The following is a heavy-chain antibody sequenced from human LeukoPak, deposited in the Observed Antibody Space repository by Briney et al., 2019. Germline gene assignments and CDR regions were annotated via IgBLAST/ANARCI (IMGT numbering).Heavy chain of an antibody. V-gene: IGHV4-61*02. Sequence: PSQTLSLTCTVSGGSISSGSYYWSWIRQPAGKGLEWNGRVYTSGSTNYNPSLKSRVTISVDTSKNQFSLKLSSVTAADTAVYYCARGAYYYDSSGYYYQYFQHWGQGTLVTVSS. CDR3: ARGAYYYDSSGYYYQYFQH. CDR1: GGSISSGSYY. CDR2: VYTSGST. D-gene: IGHD3-22*01. J-gene: IGHJ1*01.